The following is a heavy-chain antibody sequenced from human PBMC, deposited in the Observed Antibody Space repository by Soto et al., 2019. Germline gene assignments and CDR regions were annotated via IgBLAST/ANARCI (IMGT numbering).Heavy chain of an antibody. V-gene: IGHV3-21*01. J-gene: IGHJ4*02. Sequence: EVQLVESGGGLVKPGGSLRLSCAASGFTFRNYAMNWVRQAPGKGLEWVSSIITSGSDIYYADSVKGRFSISRDNTKNSLYLQMNSLRAEDTALYYCARLRYGDNYAFDYWGQGTLVTVSS. CDR1: GFTFRNYA. CDR2: IITSGSDI. CDR3: ARLRYGDNYAFDY. D-gene: IGHD5-12*01.